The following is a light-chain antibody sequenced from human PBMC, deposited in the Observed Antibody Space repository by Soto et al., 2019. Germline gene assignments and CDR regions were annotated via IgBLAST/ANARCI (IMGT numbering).Light chain of an antibody. J-gene: IGLJ1*01. CDR3: SSYTTSNTRQIV. V-gene: IGLV2-14*03. CDR2: DVS. Sequence: ALTKPASGYGSPVQSITISCTGTSSDVGGYNYVSWYQHHPGKAPKLMIYDVSNRPSGVSNRFSGSKSGNTASLTISGLQPEDEADYYCSSYTTSNTRQIVFGTGTKVTVL. CDR1: SSDVGGYNY.